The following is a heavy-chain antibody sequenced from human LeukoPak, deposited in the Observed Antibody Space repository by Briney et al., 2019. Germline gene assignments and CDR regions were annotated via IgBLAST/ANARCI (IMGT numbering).Heavy chain of an antibody. Sequence: ASVKVSCTASGYTFASYYMHWVRQAPGQGLEWMGIINPSGSSTSYAQKFQGRVTMTRDTSTSTVYMELSSLRSEDTAVYYCAYPYLQLWLYWGQGTLVTVSS. V-gene: IGHV1-46*01. J-gene: IGHJ4*02. CDR2: INPSGSST. CDR1: GYTFASYY. D-gene: IGHD5-18*01. CDR3: AYPYLQLWLY.